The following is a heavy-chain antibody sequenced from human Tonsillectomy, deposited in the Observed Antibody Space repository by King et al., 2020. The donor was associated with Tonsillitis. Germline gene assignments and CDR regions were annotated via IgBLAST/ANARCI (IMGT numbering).Heavy chain of an antibody. CDR2: IYYSGST. D-gene: IGHD3-3*01. Sequence: QLQESGPGLVKPSETLSLTCTVSGGSISSSSYYWGWIRQPPGKGLEWIGSIYYSGSTYYNPSLKSRVTISVDTSKNQFSLTLSSVTAADTAVYYCARRGVFWSGYYGYHNWFDPWGQGTLVTVSS. V-gene: IGHV4-39*01. J-gene: IGHJ5*02. CDR1: GGSISSSSYY. CDR3: ARRGVFWSGYYGYHNWFDP.